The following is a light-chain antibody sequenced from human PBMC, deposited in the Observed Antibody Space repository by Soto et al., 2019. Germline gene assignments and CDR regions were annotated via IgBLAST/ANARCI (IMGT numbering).Light chain of an antibody. Sequence: SYELTQPPSVSVSPGQTARITCSGDALPKQYAYWYQQKPGQAPVVVIYKDNERPSGIPERFSGSTSGTTVTLTISGVQAEDEADYFCQSSDSSGSYPDVFGTGTKLTVL. V-gene: IGLV3-25*02. CDR1: ALPKQY. CDR3: QSSDSSGSYPDV. CDR2: KDN. J-gene: IGLJ1*01.